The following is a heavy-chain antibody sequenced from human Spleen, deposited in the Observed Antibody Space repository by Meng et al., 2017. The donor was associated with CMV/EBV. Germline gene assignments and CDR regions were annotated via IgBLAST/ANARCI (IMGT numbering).Heavy chain of an antibody. D-gene: IGHD1-26*01. CDR3: ARGQKWELIEGADDY. V-gene: IGHV4-39*07. J-gene: IGHJ4*02. CDR1: GGSISSGSYY. CDR2: IYYTGGT. Sequence: SETLSLTCTVSGGSISSGSYYWAWIRQPPGRGLEWIGAIYYTGGTYYNPSLKSRVTISLDTSKNQFSLKLSSVTAADTAVYYCARGQKWELIEGADDYWGQGTLVTVSS.